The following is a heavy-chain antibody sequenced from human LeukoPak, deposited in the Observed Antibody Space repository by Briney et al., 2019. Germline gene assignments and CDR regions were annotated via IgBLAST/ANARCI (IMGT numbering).Heavy chain of an antibody. CDR2: IYSGGKT. V-gene: IGHV3-66*01. CDR1: GFTVSSNC. J-gene: IGHJ4*02. D-gene: IGHD2-2*01. CDR3: APVVPTADFDY. Sequence: GGSLRLSCAASGFTVSSNCMSWVRQAPGKGLEWVSVIYSGGKTYYADSVKGRFTISRDNSKKTLFLQMNSLRAEDTAVYYCAPVVPTADFDYWGQGTLVTVSS.